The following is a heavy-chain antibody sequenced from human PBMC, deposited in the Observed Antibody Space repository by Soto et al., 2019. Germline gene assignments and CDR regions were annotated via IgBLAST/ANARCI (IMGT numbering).Heavy chain of an antibody. J-gene: IGHJ4*02. CDR2: INHSGST. V-gene: IGHV4-34*01. Sequence: PSETLSLTCAVYGGSFSGYYWSWIRQPPGKGLEWIGEINHSGSTNYNPSLKSRVTISVDTSKNQFSLKLSSVTAADTAVYYCARRKNGITMVRGVIIKSSYFDYWGQGTLVTVSS. CDR1: GGSFSGYY. CDR3: ARRKNGITMVRGVIIKSSYFDY. D-gene: IGHD3-10*01.